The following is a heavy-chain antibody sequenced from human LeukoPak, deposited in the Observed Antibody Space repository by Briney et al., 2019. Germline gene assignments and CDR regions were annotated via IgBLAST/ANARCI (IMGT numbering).Heavy chain of an antibody. CDR2: IKQDGSEK. D-gene: IGHD3-22*01. CDR3: AYYYDSSGLWNWFDP. J-gene: IGHJ5*02. V-gene: IGHV3-7*01. CDR1: GFTFSSYW. Sequence: GGSLRLSCAASGFTFSSYWMSWVRQAPGKGLEWVANIKQDGSEKYYVDSVKGRFTISRDNAKNSLYLQMNSLRAEDTAVYYCAYYYDSSGLWNWFDPWGQGTLVTVSS.